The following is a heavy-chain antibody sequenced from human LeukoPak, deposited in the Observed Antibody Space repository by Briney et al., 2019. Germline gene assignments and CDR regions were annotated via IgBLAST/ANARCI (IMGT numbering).Heavy chain of an antibody. CDR1: GGSISSYY. V-gene: IGHV4-59*01. D-gene: IGHD5-18*01. J-gene: IGHJ4*02. Sequence: SETLSLTCTVSGGSISSYYWSWIRQPPGKGLEWIGYIYYSGSTNYNPSLKSRVTISVDTSKNQFSLTLSSVTTADTAVYYCARGQKYRNGYTVTELGSGYFAYWGQGTLVTVSS. CDR2: IYYSGST. CDR3: ARGQKYRNGYTVTELGSGYFAY.